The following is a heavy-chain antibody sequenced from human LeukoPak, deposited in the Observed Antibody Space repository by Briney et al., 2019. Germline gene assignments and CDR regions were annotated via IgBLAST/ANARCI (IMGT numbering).Heavy chain of an antibody. D-gene: IGHD2-15*01. CDR3: ARDTAAATKFYGMDV. CDR2: INPNSGGT. J-gene: IGHJ6*02. CDR1: GYTFTGYY. V-gene: IGHV1-2*04. Sequence: VSVKVSCKASGYTFTGYYMHWVRQAPGQGLEWMGWINPNSGGTNYAQKFQGWVTMTRDTSISTAYMELSRLRSDDTAVYYCARDTAAATKFYGMDVWGQGTTVTVSS.